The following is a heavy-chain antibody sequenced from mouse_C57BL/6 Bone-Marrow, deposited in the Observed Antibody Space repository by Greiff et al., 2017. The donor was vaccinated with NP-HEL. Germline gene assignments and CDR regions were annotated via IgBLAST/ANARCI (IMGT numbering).Heavy chain of an antibody. V-gene: IGHV14-4*01. J-gene: IGHJ3*01. CDR2: IDPENGDT. CDR3: TTRAWFAY. Sequence: EVQLQQSGAELVRPGASVKLSCTASGFNIKDDYMHWVKQRPEQSLEWIGWIDPENGDTEYASKFQGKATITADTSSNTAYLQLSSLTSEDTAVYYCTTRAWFAYWGQGTLVTVSA. CDR1: GFNIKDDY.